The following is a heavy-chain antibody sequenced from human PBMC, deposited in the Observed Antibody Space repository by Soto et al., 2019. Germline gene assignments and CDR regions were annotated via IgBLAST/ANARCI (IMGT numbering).Heavy chain of an antibody. Sequence: SETLSLTCTVSGGSISSSSYYWGWIRQPPGKGLEWIGSIYYSGSTYYNPSLKSRVTISVDTSKNQFSLKLSSVTAADTAVYYCAREGGWYEYDYWGQGTLVTAPQ. V-gene: IGHV4-39*02. CDR3: AREGGWYEYDY. CDR1: GGSISSSSYY. CDR2: IYYSGST. D-gene: IGHD6-19*01. J-gene: IGHJ4*02.